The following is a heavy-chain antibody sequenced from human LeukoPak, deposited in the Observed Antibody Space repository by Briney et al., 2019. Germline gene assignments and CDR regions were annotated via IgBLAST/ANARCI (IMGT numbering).Heavy chain of an antibody. J-gene: IGHJ4*02. D-gene: IGHD3-22*01. CDR1: GGSISSYY. V-gene: IGHV4-59*08. CDR3: ASYDSSGYYTEIDY. Sequence: KPSETLSLTCTVSGGSISSYYWSWIRQPPGKGLEWIGYIYYSGSTNYNPSLKSRVTISVDTSKNQFSLKLSSVTAADTAVYYCASYDSSGYYTEIDYWGQGTLVTVSS. CDR2: IYYSGST.